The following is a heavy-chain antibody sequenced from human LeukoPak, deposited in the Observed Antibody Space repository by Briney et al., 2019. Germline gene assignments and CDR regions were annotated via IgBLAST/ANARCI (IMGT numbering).Heavy chain of an antibody. CDR2: INQDGSEK. V-gene: IGHV3-7*01. CDR1: GFTFSSYW. CDR3: ARGGRGEYFDY. Sequence: GGCLRLSCAASGFTFSSYWMNWVRQAPGKGLEWVANINQDGSEKYYVDSVKGRFTISRDNGKNSLYLQLNSLRAEDTAVYYCARGGRGEYFDYWGQGTLVTVSS. J-gene: IGHJ4*02. D-gene: IGHD3-10*01.